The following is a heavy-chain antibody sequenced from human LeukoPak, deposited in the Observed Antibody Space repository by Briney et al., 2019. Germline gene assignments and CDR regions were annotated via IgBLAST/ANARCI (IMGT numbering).Heavy chain of an antibody. D-gene: IGHD2-15*01. V-gene: IGHV1-24*01. J-gene: IGHJ4*02. CDR2: FDPEDGET. CDR3: ATTSGYCSGGSCYSWRWGTGIDY. Sequence: GASVKVSCKVSGYTLTELSMHWVRQAPGKGLEWMGGFDPEDGETIYAQKSQGRVTMTEDTSTDTAYMELSSLRSEDTAVYYCATTSGYCSGGSCYSWRWGTGIDYWGQGTLVTVSS. CDR1: GYTLTELS.